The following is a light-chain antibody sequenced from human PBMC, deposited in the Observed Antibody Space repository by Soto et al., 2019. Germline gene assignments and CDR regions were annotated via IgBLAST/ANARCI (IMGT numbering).Light chain of an antibody. CDR2: SVS. Sequence: QSVLTQPASVSGSPGQSITISCSGTSSDIGAYDHVAWFQQFPGKTPKLVIYSVSNRPSAVSYRFSGSTSGTTASLTISGLQPDDVADYYCISYTVSTSYVFGPGTKVTVL. CDR3: ISYTVSTSYV. J-gene: IGLJ1*01. V-gene: IGLV2-14*01. CDR1: SSDIGAYDH.